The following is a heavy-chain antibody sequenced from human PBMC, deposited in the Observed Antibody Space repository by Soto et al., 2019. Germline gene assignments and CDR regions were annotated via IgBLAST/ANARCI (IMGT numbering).Heavy chain of an antibody. D-gene: IGHD2-2*01. V-gene: IGHV4-31*03. CDR1: GGSXSSGGYY. CDR2: IYYSGST. J-gene: IGHJ3*02. Sequence: SETLSLTCTVSGGSXSSGGYYWSWIRQHPGKGLEWIGYIYYSGSTYYNPSLKSRVTISVDTSKNQFSLKLSSVTAADTAVYYCASNPIVVVPAAPPQDAFDIWGQGTMVTVSS. CDR3: ASNPIVVVPAAPPQDAFDI.